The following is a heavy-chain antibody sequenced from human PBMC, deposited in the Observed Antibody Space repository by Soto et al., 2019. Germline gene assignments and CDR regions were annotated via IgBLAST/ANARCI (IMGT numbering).Heavy chain of an antibody. CDR2: FDLEDGET. CDR1: GYTLTELS. CDR3: ATVGGVIATIAFDI. V-gene: IGHV1-24*01. D-gene: IGHD3-16*02. Sequence: ASVKVSCKVSGYTLTELSMHWVRQAPGKGLEWMGGFDLEDGETIYAQKFQGRVTMTEDTSTDTAYMELSSLRSEDTAVYYCATVGGVIATIAFDIWGQGTMVTV. J-gene: IGHJ3*02.